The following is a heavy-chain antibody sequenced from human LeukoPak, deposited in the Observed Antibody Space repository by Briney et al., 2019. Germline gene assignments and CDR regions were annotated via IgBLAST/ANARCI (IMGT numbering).Heavy chain of an antibody. CDR2: IIPIFGTA. Sequence: GASVKVSCKASGYTFTAYNIHWVRQAPGQGLEWMGGIIPIFGTANYAQKFQGRVTITADESTSTAYMELSSLRSEDTAVYYCARDFSYYGSVEGGNNWFDPWGQGTLVTVSS. CDR1: GYTFTAYN. CDR3: ARDFSYYGSVEGGNNWFDP. V-gene: IGHV1-69*13. J-gene: IGHJ5*02. D-gene: IGHD3-10*01.